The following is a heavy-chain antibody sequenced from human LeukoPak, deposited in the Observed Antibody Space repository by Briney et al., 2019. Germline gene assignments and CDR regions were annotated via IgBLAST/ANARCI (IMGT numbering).Heavy chain of an antibody. CDR3: AKSWELLNFDY. V-gene: IGHV3-23*01. Sequence: GGSLRLSCAASGFTFSSYAMSWVRQAPGKGLEWVSAISGSGGSTYYADSVKGRFTIARDNSKKTVYLQMNSLRAEDTAIYYCAKSWELLNFDYWGQGALVTVSS. D-gene: IGHD1-26*01. J-gene: IGHJ4*02. CDR2: ISGSGGST. CDR1: GFTFSSYA.